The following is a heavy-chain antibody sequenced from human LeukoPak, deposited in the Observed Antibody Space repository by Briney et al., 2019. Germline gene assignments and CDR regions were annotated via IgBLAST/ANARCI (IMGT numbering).Heavy chain of an antibody. CDR3: VRDSQLVPPIDAFDI. CDR2: IWYDGSNK. V-gene: IGHV3-33*01. CDR1: GFTFSSYG. D-gene: IGHD6-13*01. J-gene: IGHJ3*02. Sequence: GGSLRLSCAASGFTFSSYGMHWVRQAPGKGLEWVAVIWYDGSNKYYADSVKGRFTISRDNSKNTLYLQMNSLRAEDTAVYYCVRDSQLVPPIDAFDIWGQGTMVTVSS.